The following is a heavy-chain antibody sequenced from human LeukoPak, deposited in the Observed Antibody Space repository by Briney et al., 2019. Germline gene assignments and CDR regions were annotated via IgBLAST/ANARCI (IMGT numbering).Heavy chain of an antibody. D-gene: IGHD3-16*01. V-gene: IGHV4-4*02. CDR3: ARGWATGSLGYYYYGMDV. Sequence: SGTLSLTCVVSGDSIGSSNWWTWVRQPPGKGLEWIGEIYYTGDTNYNPSLKSRLTISVDKSKNHFFLNLTSVTAANTAVYYCARGWATGSLGYYYYGMDVWGKGTTVIVSS. J-gene: IGHJ6*04. CDR1: GDSIGSSNW. CDR2: IYYTGDT.